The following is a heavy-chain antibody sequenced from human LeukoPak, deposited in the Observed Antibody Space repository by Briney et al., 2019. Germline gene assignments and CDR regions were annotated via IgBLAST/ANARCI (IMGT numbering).Heavy chain of an antibody. CDR3: ARGGGSGRYGLPFDS. Sequence: PGGSLRLSCAASGFTFSSYELNWVRQAPGKGLEWVSYISDTGSTIYYADSVEGRFTISRDNAKNSLYLQMNSLRAEDTAVYYCARGGGSGRYGLPFDSWGQGTLVTVSS. CDR2: ISDTGSTI. J-gene: IGHJ4*02. CDR1: GFTFSSYE. D-gene: IGHD6-13*01. V-gene: IGHV3-48*03.